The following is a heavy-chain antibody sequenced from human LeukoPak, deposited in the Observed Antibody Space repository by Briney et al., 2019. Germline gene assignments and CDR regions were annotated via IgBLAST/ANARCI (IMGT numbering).Heavy chain of an antibody. CDR2: ISGSGGST. V-gene: IGHV3-23*01. CDR1: GFTFSSYA. Sequence: GGSLRLSCAVSGFTFSSYAMSWVRQAPGEGLELVSAISGSGGSTYYADSAQGRFTISRDNSKNTLYLQMNSLKAEDTAVYYCAKWGYYYYGMDVWGKGTMVTVSS. D-gene: IGHD3-16*01. J-gene: IGHJ6*04. CDR3: AKWGYYYYGMDV.